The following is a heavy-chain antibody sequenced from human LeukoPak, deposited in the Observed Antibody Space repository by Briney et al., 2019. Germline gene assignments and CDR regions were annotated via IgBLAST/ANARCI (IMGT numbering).Heavy chain of an antibody. Sequence: GGSLRLSCAASGLTFSKYSMTWARQAPGKGLEWVSFIDTSSTTMYYTDSVKGRFTISRDNAKNSLYLQMNSLRAEDTAVYYCARGSRAAGLDWFDPWGQGTLVTVSS. D-gene: IGHD6-13*01. CDR3: ARGSRAAGLDWFDP. CDR1: GLTFSKYS. CDR2: IDTSSTTM. V-gene: IGHV3-48*01. J-gene: IGHJ5*02.